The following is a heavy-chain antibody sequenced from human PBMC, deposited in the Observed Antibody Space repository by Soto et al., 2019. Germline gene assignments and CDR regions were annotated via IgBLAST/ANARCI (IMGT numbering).Heavy chain of an antibody. CDR2: IYYSGST. CDR1: GGSISSGDYY. D-gene: IGHD3-22*01. V-gene: IGHV4-30-4*01. Sequence: SETLSLTCTVSGGSISSGDYYWSWIRQPPGKGLEWIGYIYYSGSTYYNPSLKSRVTISVDTSKNQFSLKLSSVTAADPAVYYCARAGYYYDSSCYSRRSSYYYGMDVWGQGTTGTVSS. CDR3: ARAGYYYDSSCYSRRSSYYYGMDV. J-gene: IGHJ6*02.